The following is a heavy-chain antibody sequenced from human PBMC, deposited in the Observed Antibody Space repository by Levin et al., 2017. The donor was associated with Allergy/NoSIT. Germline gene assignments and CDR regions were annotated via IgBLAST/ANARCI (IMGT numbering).Heavy chain of an antibody. CDR3: ARDTIAAAGTGAFDY. CDR1: GGTFSSYT. J-gene: IGHJ4*02. CDR2: IIPILGIA. D-gene: IGHD6-13*01. Sequence: SVKVSCKASGGTFSSYTISWVRQAPGQGLEWMGRIIPILGIANYAQKFQGRVTITADKSTSTAYMELSSLRSEDTAVYYCARDTIAAAGTGAFDYWGQGTLVTVSS. V-gene: IGHV1-69*02.